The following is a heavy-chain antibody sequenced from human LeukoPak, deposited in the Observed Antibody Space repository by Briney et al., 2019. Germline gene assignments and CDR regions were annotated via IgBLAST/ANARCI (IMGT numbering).Heavy chain of an antibody. CDR2: IRYDGSNK. D-gene: IGHD3-10*01. J-gene: IGHJ3*02. V-gene: IGHV3-30*02. CDR3: AKDGLWFGELLRREGKAFDI. Sequence: GGSLRLSCAASGFTFSSYGMHWVRQAPGKGLEWVAFIRYDGSNKYYADSVKGRFTISRDNSKNTLYLQMSSLRAEDTAVYYCAKDGLWFGELLRREGKAFDIWGQGTMVTVSS. CDR1: GFTFSSYG.